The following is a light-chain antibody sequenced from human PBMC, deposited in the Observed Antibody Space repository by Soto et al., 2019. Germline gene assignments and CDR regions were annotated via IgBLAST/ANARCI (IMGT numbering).Light chain of an antibody. CDR2: AAS. CDR3: QQYVNSLYT. J-gene: IGKJ2*01. V-gene: IGKV3-20*01. Sequence: EIVLTQSPGTLSLSPGERATLSCRASQSVTSSYLAWYQHKPGQPPRLLIYAASSRATGVPDRFSGSGSGTDFTLTISRLEPEDFAVYYCQQYVNSLYTFGQGTKLEIK. CDR1: QSVTSSY.